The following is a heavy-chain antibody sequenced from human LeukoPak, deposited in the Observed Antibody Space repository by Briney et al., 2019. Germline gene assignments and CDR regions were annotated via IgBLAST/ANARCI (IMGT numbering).Heavy chain of an antibody. J-gene: IGHJ4*02. Sequence: GGSLRLSCAAPGFTFNNYGMHWVRQAPGKGLEWVALISYDGSNKYYADSVKGRFTISRDNSKNTLYLQMNSLRPEDTAVHYCAKDWEDSSRWYYFDYWGQGTLVTVSS. D-gene: IGHD6-13*01. CDR3: AKDWEDSSRWYYFDY. CDR1: GFTFNNYG. V-gene: IGHV3-30*18. CDR2: ISYDGSNK.